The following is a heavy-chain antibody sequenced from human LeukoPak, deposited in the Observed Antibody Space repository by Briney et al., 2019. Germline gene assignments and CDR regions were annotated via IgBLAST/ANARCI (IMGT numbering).Heavy chain of an antibody. Sequence: GGSLRLSCAVSGFTVTNDYMNWVRQTPGKGLEWVSIIYSGGSTYYADSVKGRFTISRDSSNNTLFLQMSNLRADDSGLYYCATDVRSSPLGFWGHGTLVTVSS. J-gene: IGHJ4*01. V-gene: IGHV3-66*01. CDR3: ATDVRSSPLGF. D-gene: IGHD6-13*01. CDR2: IYSGGST. CDR1: GFTVTNDY.